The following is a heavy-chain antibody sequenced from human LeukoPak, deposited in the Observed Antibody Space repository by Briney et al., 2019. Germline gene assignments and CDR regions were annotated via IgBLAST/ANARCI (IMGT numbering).Heavy chain of an antibody. CDR3: ARTPSAGSGSYWIDY. V-gene: IGHV4-39*07. CDR1: GGSISSSSYY. D-gene: IGHD3-10*01. J-gene: IGHJ4*02. CDR2: IYYSGST. Sequence: SETLSLTCTVSGGSISSSSYYWGWIRQPPGKGLEWIGSIYYSGSTYYNPSLKSRVTISVDTSKNQFSLKLSSVTAADTAVYYCARTPSAGSGSYWIDYWGQGTLVTVSS.